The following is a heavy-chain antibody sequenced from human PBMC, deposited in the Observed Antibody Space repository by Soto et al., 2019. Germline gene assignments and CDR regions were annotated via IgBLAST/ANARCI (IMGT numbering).Heavy chain of an antibody. J-gene: IGHJ5*01. CDR3: ARDRGGHDFWIGYPTGWFDS. V-gene: IGHV3-30-3*01. Sequence: GGSLRLSCAVSGFTFSTYVMHWVRQAPGKGLEWLAVISYDGSNNYYADSVKGRFTISRDNSKDTLYLELNSLRAEDTAVDYCARDRGGHDFWIGYPTGWFDSWSQGTQVTVSS. D-gene: IGHD3-3*01. CDR2: ISYDGSNN. CDR1: GFTFSTYV.